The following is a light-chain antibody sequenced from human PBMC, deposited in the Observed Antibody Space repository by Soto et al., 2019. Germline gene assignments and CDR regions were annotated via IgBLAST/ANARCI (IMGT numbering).Light chain of an antibody. CDR3: MKGTHSWT. CDR2: KVS. CDR1: QSLVYSDGNTY. V-gene: IGKV2-30*01. Sequence: DVVMTQSPLSLPVTLGQPASISCRSSQSLVYSDGNTYLNWFQQRPGQSPRRLIYKVSNRDSGVPDRFSGSGSGTGFTLKISRVEAEDVGVYYCMKGTHSWTFGQGTKVDIK. J-gene: IGKJ1*01.